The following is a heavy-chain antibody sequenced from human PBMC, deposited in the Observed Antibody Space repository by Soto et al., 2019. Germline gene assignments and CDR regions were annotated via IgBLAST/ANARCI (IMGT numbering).Heavy chain of an antibody. CDR2: ISGSGGTI. V-gene: IGHV3-48*01. D-gene: IGHD3-10*01. CDR1: GFTFSSYA. Sequence: GGSLRLSCAASGFTFSSYAMSWVRQAPGKGLEWVSDISGSGGTIYYADSVKGRFTISRDNAKNSLYLQMNSLRAEDTAVYYCARHSRGFDYWGQGTLVTVSS. CDR3: ARHSRGFDY. J-gene: IGHJ4*02.